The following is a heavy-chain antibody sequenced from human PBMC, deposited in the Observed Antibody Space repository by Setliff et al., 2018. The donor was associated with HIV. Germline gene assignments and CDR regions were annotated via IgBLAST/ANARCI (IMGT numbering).Heavy chain of an antibody. V-gene: IGHV4-59*08. Sequence: SETLSLTCTVSGGSISSYYWSWIRQPPGKGLEWIGYIYYSGSTNYNPSLKSRVTISVDTSKNQFSMKLSSVTAADTAVYYCARLKSGLNAFDIWGQGTMVTVS. CDR2: IYYSGST. J-gene: IGHJ3*02. D-gene: IGHD3-3*01. CDR1: GGSISSYY. CDR3: ARLKSGLNAFDI.